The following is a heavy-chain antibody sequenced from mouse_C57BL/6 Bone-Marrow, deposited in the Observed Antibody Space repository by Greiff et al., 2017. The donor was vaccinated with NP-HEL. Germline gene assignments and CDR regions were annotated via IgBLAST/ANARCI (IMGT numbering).Heavy chain of an antibody. CDR3: ARIYYDYDGYAMDY. CDR2: INPYNGGT. Sequence: EVKLMESGPVLVKPGASVKMSCKASGYTFTDYYMNWVKQSHGKSLEWIGVINPYNGGTSYNQKFKGKATLTVDKSSSTAYMELNSLTSEDSAVYYCARIYYDYDGYAMDYWGQGTSVTVSS. D-gene: IGHD2-4*01. V-gene: IGHV1-19*01. J-gene: IGHJ4*01. CDR1: GYTFTDYY.